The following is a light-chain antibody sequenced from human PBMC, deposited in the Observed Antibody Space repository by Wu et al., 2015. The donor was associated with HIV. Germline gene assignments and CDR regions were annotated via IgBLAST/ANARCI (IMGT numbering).Light chain of an antibody. V-gene: IGKV1-12*01. J-gene: IGKJ3*01. CDR3: QQANIFPFT. CDR1: QSVGRW. CDR2: ASS. Sequence: DIQMTQSPSSVSASVGDRVTITCRASQSVGRWLAWYQQKPGKAPKLLIYASSSLQRGVPSRFSGSGSGTEFSLTTSSLQPEDFAVYYCQQANIFPFTFGPGTKVEIK.